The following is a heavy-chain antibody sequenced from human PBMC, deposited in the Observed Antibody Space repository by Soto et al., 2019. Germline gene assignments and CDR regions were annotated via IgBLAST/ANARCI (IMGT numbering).Heavy chain of an antibody. V-gene: IGHV3-30-3*01. J-gene: IGHJ4*02. CDR3: SGAARPPYYFDY. CDR1: GFTFSSYA. CDR2: ISYDGSNK. D-gene: IGHD6-6*01. Sequence: GGSLRLSCAASGFTFSSYAMHWVRQAPGKGLEWVAVISYDGSNKYYADSVKGRFTISRDNSKNTLYLQMNSLRAEDTAVYYCSGAARPPYYFDYWGQGTLVTVSS.